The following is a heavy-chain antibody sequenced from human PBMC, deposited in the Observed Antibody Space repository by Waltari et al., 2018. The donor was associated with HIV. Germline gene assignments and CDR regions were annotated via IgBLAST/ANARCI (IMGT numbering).Heavy chain of an antibody. J-gene: IGHJ4*02. CDR3: ARSERSQDQQLVSFFDY. Sequence: GAEVKKPGASVKVSCQASGYNFGGYGISWVRQVAGQGLEWMGWIGTNNGNTKYGQKFQDRVTMTTDTTMSTAYMELRSLRSDDTAVFYCARSERSQDQQLVSFFDYLVQGTLVIVSS. CDR2: IGTNNGNT. V-gene: IGHV1-18*04. D-gene: IGHD1-1*01. CDR1: GYNFGGYG.